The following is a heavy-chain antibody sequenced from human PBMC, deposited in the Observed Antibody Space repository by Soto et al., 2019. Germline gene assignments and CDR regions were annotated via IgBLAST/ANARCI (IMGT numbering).Heavy chain of an antibody. D-gene: IGHD2-15*01. Sequence: QVQLVQSGAEVKKPGSSVKVSCKASGGTFSSYAISWVRQAPGQGLEWMGGIIPIFGTANDAQKFQGRVTITADESTSTAYMELSSLRSEDTAVYYCASMGYCSGGSCYSHYYYYGMDVWGQGTTVTVSS. CDR2: IIPIFGTA. V-gene: IGHV1-69*12. CDR3: ASMGYCSGGSCYSHYYYYGMDV. CDR1: GGTFSSYA. J-gene: IGHJ6*01.